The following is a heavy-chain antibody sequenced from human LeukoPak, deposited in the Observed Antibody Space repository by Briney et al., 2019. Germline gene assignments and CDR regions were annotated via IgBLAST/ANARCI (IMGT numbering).Heavy chain of an antibody. J-gene: IGHJ2*01. Sequence: GGSLRLSCAASGFTFSSYGMHWVRQAPGKGLEWVAVISYDGSNKYYADSVKGRFTISRDNSKNTLYLQMNSLRAEDTAVYYCAKGPGGNSFPRYLDLWGRGTLVTVSS. V-gene: IGHV3-30*18. D-gene: IGHD4-23*01. CDR1: GFTFSSYG. CDR2: ISYDGSNK. CDR3: AKGPGGNSFPRYLDL.